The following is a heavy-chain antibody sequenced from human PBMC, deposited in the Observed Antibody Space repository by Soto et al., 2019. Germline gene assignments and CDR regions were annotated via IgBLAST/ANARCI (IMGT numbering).Heavy chain of an antibody. Sequence: QVQLVESGGGVVQPGRSLRLSCAASGFTFSSYAMHWVRQAPGKGLEWVAVISYDGSNKYYADSVKGRFTISRDNSKNTLYLQMNSLRAEDTAVYYCARDLGAVATTYYYYGMDVWGQGTTATVSS. J-gene: IGHJ6*02. CDR2: ISYDGSNK. CDR1: GFTFSSYA. CDR3: ARDLGAVATTYYYYGMDV. D-gene: IGHD5-12*01. V-gene: IGHV3-30-3*01.